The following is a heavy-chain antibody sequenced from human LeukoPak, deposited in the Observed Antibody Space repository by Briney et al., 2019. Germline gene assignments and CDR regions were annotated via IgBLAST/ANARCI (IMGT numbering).Heavy chain of an antibody. J-gene: IGHJ4*02. D-gene: IGHD3-22*01. CDR1: GFTFNNYD. CDR3: GRGYYDSSALGIGY. V-gene: IGHV3-13*01. Sequence: GGSLRLSCAASGFTFNNYDMHWVRQATGKGLEWVAAIGRRGDTYYSGSVKGRFTIYRENAKNSLYLQMNSLRAGDTAVYFCGRGYYDSSALGIGYWGQGTLVTVSS. CDR2: IGRRGDT.